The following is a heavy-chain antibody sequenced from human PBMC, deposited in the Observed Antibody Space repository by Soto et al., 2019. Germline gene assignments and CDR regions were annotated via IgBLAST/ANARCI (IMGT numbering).Heavy chain of an antibody. V-gene: IGHV6-1*01. D-gene: IGHD6-19*01. CDR3: GRRIGMAGDDMDV. Sequence: SQTLSLTCAISGDSVSSNSAAWNWIRQSPSRGLEWLGRTYYRSKWYNDYAVSVKSRITINPDTSKNQFSLQLNSVTPEGTAMYYYGRRIGMAGDDMDVWGQGTTVTVSS. CDR1: GDSVSSNSAA. CDR2: TYYRSKWYN. J-gene: IGHJ6*02.